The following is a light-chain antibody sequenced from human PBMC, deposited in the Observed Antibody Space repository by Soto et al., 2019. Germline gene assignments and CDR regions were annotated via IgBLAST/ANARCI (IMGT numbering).Light chain of an antibody. Sequence: EIVLTQSPGTLSLFPGESATLSCRASQSVGGRSLAWYQQKRGQAPRLLIYDASTRATGIPGRFSGSGSGTNFILTISRLEPEDFAVYHCQQYGASPWTCGQGTKVEIK. CDR3: QQYGASPWT. J-gene: IGKJ1*01. CDR2: DAS. CDR1: QSVGGRS. V-gene: IGKV3-20*01.